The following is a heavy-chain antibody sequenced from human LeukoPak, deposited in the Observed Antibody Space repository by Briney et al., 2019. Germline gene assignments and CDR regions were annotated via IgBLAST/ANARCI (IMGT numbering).Heavy chain of an antibody. CDR2: ISSSGSTI. CDR1: GFTFSSYE. CDR3: ARDKEDSSGFPLGY. V-gene: IGHV3-48*03. D-gene: IGHD3-22*01. J-gene: IGHJ4*02. Sequence: PGGSLRLSCAASGFTFSSYEMNWVRQAPGKGLEWVSYISSSGSTIYYADSVKGRFTISRDNAKNTLYLQMNSLRAEDTAVYYCARDKEDSSGFPLGYWGQGTLVTVSS.